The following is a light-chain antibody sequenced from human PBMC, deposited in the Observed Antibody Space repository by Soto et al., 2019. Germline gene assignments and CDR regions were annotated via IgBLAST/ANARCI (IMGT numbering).Light chain of an antibody. Sequence: DIVMTQSPDSLAVSLGERATINCKSSQSVLYSSNNKNYLAWYQQKPGKPPKLLIYWASTRESGVPDRFSGSGSGTDFTLTISSLQAEDVAVYYGQQYYSIPITFGQGPRLEI. J-gene: IGKJ5*01. CDR1: QSVLYSSNNKNY. CDR2: WAS. V-gene: IGKV4-1*01. CDR3: QQYYSIPIT.